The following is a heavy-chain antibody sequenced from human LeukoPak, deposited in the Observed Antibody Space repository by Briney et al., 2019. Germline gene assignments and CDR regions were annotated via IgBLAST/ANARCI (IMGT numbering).Heavy chain of an antibody. V-gene: IGHV3-23*01. CDR1: GFSFNSYS. Sequence: GGSLRLSCAASGFSFNSYSMTWVRQAPGKGLEWVSAISGSGGSTYYADSVKGRFTISRDNSKNILYLQMSSLRAEDTAVYYCATDYCTNGVCNLDSWGQGTLVTVSS. D-gene: IGHD2-8*01. CDR2: ISGSGGST. CDR3: ATDYCTNGVCNLDS. J-gene: IGHJ4*02.